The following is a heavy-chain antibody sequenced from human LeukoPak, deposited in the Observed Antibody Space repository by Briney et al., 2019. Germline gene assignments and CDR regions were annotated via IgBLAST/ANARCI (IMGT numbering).Heavy chain of an antibody. D-gene: IGHD3-10*01. CDR1: GYTFTSYY. V-gene: IGHV1-2*02. CDR3: ARDLMVRGVIGYYYYGMEV. J-gene: IGHJ6*02. CDR2: INPNSSGT. Sequence: ASVKVSCKASGYTFTSYYMHWVRQAPGQGLEWMGWINPNSSGTNYAQKLQGRVTMTRDTSISTAYMELSRLRSDDTAVYYCARDLMVRGVIGYYYYGMEVWGQGTTVTVSS.